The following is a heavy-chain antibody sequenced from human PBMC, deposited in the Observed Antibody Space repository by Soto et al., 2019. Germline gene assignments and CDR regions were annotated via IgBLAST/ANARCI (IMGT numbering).Heavy chain of an antibody. J-gene: IGHJ6*02. D-gene: IGHD6-6*01. Sequence: EVQLVESGGGLVQPGRSLRLSCAASGFTFDDYTMHWVRQAPGKGLEWVSSINWNGVAMDYADSVRGRFTISRDNARISLILQMSSLRPEDTALYYCAKDRYSRSSLDYYYYYGMDVWGQGTTVTVSS. CDR1: GFTFDDYT. CDR2: INWNGVAM. V-gene: IGHV3-9*01. CDR3: AKDRYSRSSLDYYYYYGMDV.